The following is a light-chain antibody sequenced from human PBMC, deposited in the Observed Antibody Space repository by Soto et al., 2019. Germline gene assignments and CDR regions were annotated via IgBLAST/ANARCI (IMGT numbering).Light chain of an antibody. J-gene: IGLJ3*02. Sequence: QSALTQPPSASGSPGQSVTISFTGTSTDVGGYNYVSWYQQYPGKAPKLIIYEVTKRPSGVPDRFSGSKSGNTASLTVSGLQAADEADYYCASHAGSSNLVFGGGTKVTVL. CDR1: STDVGGYNY. CDR3: ASHAGSSNLV. CDR2: EVT. V-gene: IGLV2-8*01.